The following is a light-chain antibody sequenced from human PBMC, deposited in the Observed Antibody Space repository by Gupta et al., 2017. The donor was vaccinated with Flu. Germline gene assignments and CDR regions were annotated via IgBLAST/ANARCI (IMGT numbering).Light chain of an antibody. CDR3: QQYYSYPPYT. CDR1: QGISSY. Sequence: AIRITQSPSAFFASTRDNVTITCRASQGISSYLAWYQQKPGKAPKLLIYAASTLQSGVPSRFSGSGSGTDFTLTISCLQSEDFATYYCQQYYSYPPYTFGQGTKLEIK. J-gene: IGKJ2*01. V-gene: IGKV1-8*01. CDR2: AAS.